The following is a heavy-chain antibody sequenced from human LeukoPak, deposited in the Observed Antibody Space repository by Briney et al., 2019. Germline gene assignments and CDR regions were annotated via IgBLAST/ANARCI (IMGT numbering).Heavy chain of an antibody. Sequence: GASVKVSCKASGYTFTGYYMHWVRQAPGQGLEWMGRINPNSGGTNYAQKFQGRVTKTRDTSISTAYMELSRLRSDDTAMYYCARGYYDSSGYYSIDYWGQGTLVTVSS. CDR2: INPNSGGT. J-gene: IGHJ4*02. CDR1: GYTFTGYY. D-gene: IGHD3-22*01. V-gene: IGHV1-2*06. CDR3: ARGYYDSSGYYSIDY.